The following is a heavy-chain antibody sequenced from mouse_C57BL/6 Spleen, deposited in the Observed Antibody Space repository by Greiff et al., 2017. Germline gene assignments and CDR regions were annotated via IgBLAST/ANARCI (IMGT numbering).Heavy chain of an antibody. CDR2: FHPYNDDT. D-gene: IGHD1-1*01. CDR1: GYTFTTYP. CDR3: ARGNYYGSSFYYFDY. V-gene: IGHV1-47*01. J-gene: IGHJ2*01. Sequence: QVQLKESGAELVKPGASVKMSCKASGYTFTTYPIEWMKQNHGKSLEWIGNFHPYNDDTKYNEKFKGKATLTVEKSSSTVYLELSRLTSDDSAVYYCARGNYYGSSFYYFDYWGQGTTLTVSS.